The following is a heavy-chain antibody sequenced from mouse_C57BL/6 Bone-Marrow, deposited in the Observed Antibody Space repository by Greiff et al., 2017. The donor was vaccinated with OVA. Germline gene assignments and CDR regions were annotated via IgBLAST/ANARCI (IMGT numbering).Heavy chain of an antibody. J-gene: IGHJ3*01. CDR2: ISSGGSYT. Sequence: EVQGVESGGDLVKPGGSLKLSCAASGFTFSSYGMSWVRQTPDKRLEWVATISSGGSYTYYPDSVKGRFTISRDNAKNTLYLQMSCLKSEDTAMYYCARHPDPFAYWGQGTLVTVSA. CDR1: GFTFSSYG. CDR3: ARHPDPFAY. V-gene: IGHV5-6*01.